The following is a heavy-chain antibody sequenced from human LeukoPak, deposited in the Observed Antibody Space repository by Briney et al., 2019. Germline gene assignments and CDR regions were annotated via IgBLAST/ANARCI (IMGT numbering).Heavy chain of an antibody. CDR1: GFTFSRYA. J-gene: IGHJ4*02. D-gene: IGHD2-2*01. V-gene: IGHV3-23*01. CDR3: ARGNSGHCSGATCYALDY. CDR2: ISDAFGT. Sequence: PGGSLRLSCAASGFTFSRYAVSYLRQAPGKGLEWVAAISDAFGTYHADSVKGRFTISRDNSRNTLYLQMTSLRAEDTAVYYCARGNSGHCSGATCYALDYWGQGTLVTVSS.